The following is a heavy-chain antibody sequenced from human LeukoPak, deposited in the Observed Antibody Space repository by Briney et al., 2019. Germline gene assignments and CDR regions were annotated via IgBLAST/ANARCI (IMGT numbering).Heavy chain of an antibody. V-gene: IGHV3-11*01. CDR3: ARHNYYDSSGYVDY. CDR1: GFTFSDYY. D-gene: IGHD3-22*01. J-gene: IGHJ4*02. CDR2: ISSSGSTI. Sequence: GGSLRLSCAASGFTFSDYYMSWIRQAPGKGLEWVSYISSSGSTIYYADSVKGRFTISRDSAKNSLYLQMNSLRAEDTAVYYCARHNYYDSSGYVDYWGQGTLVTVSS.